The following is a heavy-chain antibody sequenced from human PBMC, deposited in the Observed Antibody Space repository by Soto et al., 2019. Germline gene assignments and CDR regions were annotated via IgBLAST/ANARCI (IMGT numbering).Heavy chain of an antibody. D-gene: IGHD3-10*01. V-gene: IGHV1-69*01. J-gene: IGHJ4*02. Sequence: QVQLVQSGAEVKKPGSSVKVSCKASGGTFSSHVFNWVRQAPGQGLEWMGGIMPIIGTANYAQKFQGRVTITADESTSTAYRELSSLRSEDTAVYYCARDLEFRDGNISHLDYWGQGTLFTVSS. CDR2: IMPIIGTA. CDR1: GGTFSSHV. CDR3: ARDLEFRDGNISHLDY.